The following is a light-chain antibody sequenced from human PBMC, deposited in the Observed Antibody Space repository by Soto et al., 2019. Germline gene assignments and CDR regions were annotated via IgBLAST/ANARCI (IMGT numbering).Light chain of an antibody. CDR1: SSDVGGYDH. CDR3: SSDAGNHNYV. CDR2: ELT. V-gene: IGLV2-8*01. J-gene: IGLJ1*01. Sequence: QSVLTQPPSASGSPGQSVTIPCTGTSSDVGGYDHVSWYQQHPGKAPKLMIYELTKRPAGVPDRFSGSKSGNTASLTVSGLQAEDEADYFCSSDAGNHNYVFGTGTKATVL.